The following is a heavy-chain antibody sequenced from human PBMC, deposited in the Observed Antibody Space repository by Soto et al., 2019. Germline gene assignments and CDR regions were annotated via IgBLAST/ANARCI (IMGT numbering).Heavy chain of an antibody. CDR1: GYSFTTYW. V-gene: IGHV5-51*01. Sequence: LGESLKISCQAAGYSFTTYWIGWVRQMPGKGLEWMGITYLGGSDTRVSPSFQGQVTISVDKSISTAYLQWSSLEASDTAMYYCAVHEYGAYTAYWGQGSLVTVSS. CDR2: TYLGGSDT. D-gene: IGHD3-16*01. J-gene: IGHJ4*02. CDR3: AVHEYGAYTAY.